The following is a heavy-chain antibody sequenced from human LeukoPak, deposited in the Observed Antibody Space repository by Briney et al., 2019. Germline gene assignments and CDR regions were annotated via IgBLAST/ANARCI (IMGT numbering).Heavy chain of an antibody. CDR2: IYTSGST. V-gene: IGHV4-61*02. D-gene: IGHD3-22*01. Sequence: SETLSLTCTVSGDSISSGSYYWSWIRQPARKGLEWIGRIYTSGSTNYNPSLKSRVTISVDTSKNQFSLKLSSVTAADTAVYYCARGSGTYYYDSSGYYLDYWGQGTLVTVSS. J-gene: IGHJ4*02. CDR3: ARGSGTYYYDSSGYYLDY. CDR1: GDSISSGSYY.